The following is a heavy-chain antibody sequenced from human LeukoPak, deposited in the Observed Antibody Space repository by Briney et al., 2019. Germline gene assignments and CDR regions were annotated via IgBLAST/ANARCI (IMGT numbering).Heavy chain of an antibody. Sequence: GGSLRLSCAASGFTFSSYEMNWVRQAPGKGLEWISYISSSGSTIYYADSVKGRFTISRDNSKNTLYLQMNSLRAEDTAVYYCARAIPPAIVVVPAAIGAFDIWGQGTMVTVSS. V-gene: IGHV3-48*03. CDR1: GFTFSSYE. D-gene: IGHD2-2*01. CDR2: ISSSGSTI. J-gene: IGHJ3*02. CDR3: ARAIPPAIVVVPAAIGAFDI.